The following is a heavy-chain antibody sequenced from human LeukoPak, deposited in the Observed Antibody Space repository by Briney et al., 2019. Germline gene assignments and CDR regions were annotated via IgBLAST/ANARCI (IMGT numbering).Heavy chain of an antibody. V-gene: IGHV3-23*01. CDR1: GFTFSSYA. J-gene: IGHJ2*01. CDR3: AKVLGNWYFDL. CDR2: ISVSGGST. Sequence: GGSLRLSCAASGFTFSSYAMSWVRQAPGKGLEWVSSISVSGGSTYYSESVRGRFTISGDNSKITLFLQMNSLRAEDTAVYYCAKVLGNWYFDLWGRGTLVTVSS.